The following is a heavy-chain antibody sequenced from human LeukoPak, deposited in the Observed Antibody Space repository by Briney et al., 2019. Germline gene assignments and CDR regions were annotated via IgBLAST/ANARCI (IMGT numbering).Heavy chain of an antibody. V-gene: IGHV3-74*01. CDR3: ARAQYSSGSGTKKYNWFDP. J-gene: IGHJ5*02. D-gene: IGHD6-19*01. CDR1: GFTFRSYW. Sequence: RPGGSLRLSCAASGFTFRSYWMHWVRQAPGKGLVCVSRINSDGSSTSYADSVKGRFTISRDNAKNTLYLQMNSLRAEDTAVYYCARAQYSSGSGTKKYNWFDPWGQGTLVTVSS. CDR2: INSDGSST.